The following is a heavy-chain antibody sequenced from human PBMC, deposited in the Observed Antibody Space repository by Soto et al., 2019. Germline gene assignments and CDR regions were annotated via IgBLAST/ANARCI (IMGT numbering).Heavy chain of an antibody. CDR3: ARTYVPGIAGFDP. V-gene: IGHV5-51*01. D-gene: IGHD1-1*01. J-gene: IGHJ5*02. CDR2: IYPSDSDT. CDR1: GYTFTIYW. Sequence: VESLKISCQVSGYTFTIYWIGWVRQMPGKGLEWMGIIYPSDSDTRYSPSFQGQVTISADQSINTAYLQWDSLKASDTAVYYCARTYVPGIAGFDPWGQGTLVTVS.